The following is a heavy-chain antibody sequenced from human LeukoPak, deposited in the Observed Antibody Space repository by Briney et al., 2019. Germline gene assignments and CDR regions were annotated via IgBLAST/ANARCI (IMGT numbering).Heavy chain of an antibody. D-gene: IGHD2-2*01. CDR1: GGSFSGYY. CDR2: INHSGST. V-gene: IGHV4-34*01. J-gene: IGHJ6*02. Sequence: LETLSLTCAVYGGSFSGYYWSWIRQPPGKGLEWIGEINHSGSTNYNPSLKSRVTISVDTSKNQFSLKLSSVTAADTAVYYCARGSRVVVPAIYYYYGMDVWGQGTTVTVSS. CDR3: ARGSRVVVPAIYYYYGMDV.